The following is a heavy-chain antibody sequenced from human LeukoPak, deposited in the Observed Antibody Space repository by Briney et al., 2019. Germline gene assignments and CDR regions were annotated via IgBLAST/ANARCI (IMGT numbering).Heavy chain of an antibody. J-gene: IGHJ4*02. Sequence: PGGSLRLSCAASGFTFSNSWMHWVRLVPGKGLLWVSRMNSDGSITNYADSVKGRFTISRDNARNTLYLQIHTLTVEDTAVYYCARAGSFRFDYWGQGTLVTVSS. CDR3: ARAGSFRFDY. D-gene: IGHD1-14*01. V-gene: IGHV3-74*01. CDR2: MNSDGSIT. CDR1: GFTFSNSW.